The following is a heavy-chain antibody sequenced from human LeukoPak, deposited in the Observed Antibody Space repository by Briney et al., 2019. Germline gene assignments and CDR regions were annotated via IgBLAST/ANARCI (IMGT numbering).Heavy chain of an antibody. CDR3: ARRYNYAHRYAYEL. J-gene: IGHJ3*01. V-gene: IGHV3-23*01. CDR2: ISGSGGST. CDR1: GFTFSSYV. D-gene: IGHD5-18*01. Sequence: PGGSLRLSFAACGFTFSSYVRSWVRQAPGKGLEWVSGISGSGGSTYYSDSVKGRFTISRDNSKNTLYLQMNSLRAEDTAVYYCARRYNYAHRYAYELWAQGTMVTVSS.